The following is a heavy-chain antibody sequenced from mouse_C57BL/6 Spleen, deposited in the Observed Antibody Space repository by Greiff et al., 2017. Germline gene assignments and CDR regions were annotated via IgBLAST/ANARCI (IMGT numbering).Heavy chain of an antibody. CDR2: ISSGGDYI. D-gene: IGHD1-1*01. Sequence: EVQGVESGEGLVKPGGSLKLSCAASGFTFRSYAMSWVRQTPEKRLEWVAYISSGGDYIYYADTVKGRFTISRDNARNTLYLQMSSLKSEETAMYYCTRGGSSLYYAMDYWGQGTSVTVSS. CDR1: GFTFRSYA. J-gene: IGHJ4*01. V-gene: IGHV5-9-1*02. CDR3: TRGGSSLYYAMDY.